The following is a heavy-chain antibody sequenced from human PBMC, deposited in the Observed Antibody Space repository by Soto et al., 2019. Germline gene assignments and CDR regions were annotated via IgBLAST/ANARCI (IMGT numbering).Heavy chain of an antibody. Sequence: QVQLQESGPGLVKPSETLSLTCTVSGGSISSYYWTWIRQPPGKGLEWIGFIYNSGSTHYNPSLRSRVTISVDTSKNQFSLKLRSGNAADTAVYYCASMGYHYGSGSYPLDYWGQGTLVTVSS. CDR1: GGSISSYY. V-gene: IGHV4-59*08. CDR3: ASMGYHYGSGSYPLDY. CDR2: IYNSGST. D-gene: IGHD3-10*01. J-gene: IGHJ4*02.